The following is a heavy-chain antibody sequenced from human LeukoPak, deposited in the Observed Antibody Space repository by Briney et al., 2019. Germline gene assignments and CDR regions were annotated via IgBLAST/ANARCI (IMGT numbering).Heavy chain of an antibody. CDR2: IYYSGST. CDR1: GGSISSYY. CDR3: ARVPSSGWYRDAFDI. D-gene: IGHD6-19*01. J-gene: IGHJ3*02. Sequence: PSETLSLTCTVSGGSISSYYWSWIRQPPGKGLEWIGYIYYSGSTNYNPSLKSRVTILVDTSKNQFSLKLSSVTAADTAVYYCARVPSSGWYRDAFDIWGQGTMVTVSS. V-gene: IGHV4-59*01.